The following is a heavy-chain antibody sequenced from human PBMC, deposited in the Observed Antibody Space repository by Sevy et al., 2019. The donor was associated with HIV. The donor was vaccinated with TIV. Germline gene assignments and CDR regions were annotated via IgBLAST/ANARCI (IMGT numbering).Heavy chain of an antibody. D-gene: IGHD6-13*01. CDR1: GFTFSSYG. V-gene: IGHV3-30*02. CDR2: IRYDGSNK. CDR3: AKLPTGIAAAGYYGMDV. J-gene: IGHJ6*02. Sequence: GGSLRLSCAVSGFTFSSYGMHWVRQAPGKGLEWVAFIRYDGSNKYYADSVKGRFTISRDNSKNTLYLQMNSLRAEDTAVYYCAKLPTGIAAAGYYGMDVWGQGTTVTVSS.